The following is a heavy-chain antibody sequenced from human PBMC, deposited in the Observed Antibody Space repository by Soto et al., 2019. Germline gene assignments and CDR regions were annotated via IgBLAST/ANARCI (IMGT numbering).Heavy chain of an antibody. CDR3: AKERGYYGSGNHLSGFDV. J-gene: IGHJ3*01. V-gene: IGHV3-23*01. Sequence: EVQLLESGGGLVQPGGSLRLSCAASGFTFNNFAMNWVRQAPGKGLQWVSTISGSAASTFYADSVKVRFTISRDTRKNTLFLQMNSLGVEDTAIYYCAKERGYYGSGNHLSGFDVWGQGTMVPVSS. CDR1: GFTFNNFA. D-gene: IGHD3-10*01. CDR2: ISGSAAST.